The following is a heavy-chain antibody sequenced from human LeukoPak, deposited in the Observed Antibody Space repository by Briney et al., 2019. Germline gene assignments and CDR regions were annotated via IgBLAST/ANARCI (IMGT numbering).Heavy chain of an antibody. CDR3: ARGRRDKGRAFDI. Sequence: PSETLSLTCAVYGGSFSGYYWSWIRQPPGKGLEWIGEINHSGSTNYNPSLKSRVTISVDTSRNQFSLKLSSVTAADTAVYYCARGRRDKGRAFDIWGQGTMVTVSS. CDR1: GGSFSGYY. V-gene: IGHV4-34*01. CDR2: INHSGST. J-gene: IGHJ3*02.